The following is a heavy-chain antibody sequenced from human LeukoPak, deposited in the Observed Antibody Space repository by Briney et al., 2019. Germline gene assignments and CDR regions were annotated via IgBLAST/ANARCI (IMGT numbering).Heavy chain of an antibody. Sequence: VASVKVSCKASGYTFTSYDINWVRQATGQGVEWMGWMNPNSGNTGYAQKFQGRVTMTRNTSISTAYMELSSLRSEDTAVYYCARVMVVRGVIFWWFDPWGQGTLVTVSS. CDR2: MNPNSGNT. D-gene: IGHD3-10*01. V-gene: IGHV1-8*01. J-gene: IGHJ5*02. CDR1: GYTFTSYD. CDR3: ARVMVVRGVIFWWFDP.